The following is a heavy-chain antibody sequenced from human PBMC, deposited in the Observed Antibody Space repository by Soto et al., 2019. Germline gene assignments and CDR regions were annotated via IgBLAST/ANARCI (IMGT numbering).Heavy chain of an antibody. CDR3: ARRFAVTTMRGFFDS. D-gene: IGHD4-17*01. J-gene: IGHJ4*02. CDR2: IYHHGST. CDR1: NGSINTSFW. V-gene: IGHV4-4*02. Sequence: QVQLQESGPGLVKPSETLSLTCAVSNGSINTSFWWSWVRQSPGKALEWIGEIYHHGSTNYNQSLKSRVTVSRDKSKSEFSLKLYSVTTADTAIYYCARRFAVTTMRGFFDSWGQGSLVTVSS.